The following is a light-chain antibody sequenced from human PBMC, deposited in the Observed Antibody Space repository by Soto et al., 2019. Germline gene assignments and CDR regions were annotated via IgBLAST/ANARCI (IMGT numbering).Light chain of an antibody. CDR3: MQALQAPPWT. CDR1: HSLRHSNGYN. J-gene: IGKJ1*01. Sequence: DIVLTPSPLSLTVTPGEPASISFRSSHSLRHSNGYNLQKPGQSPQLLSYLDSNRAYGVADRVSGSGSGTDYTLKISSVEVGEVGVSYCMQALQAPPWTVREGPKLRIQ. CDR2: LDS. V-gene: IGKV2-28*01.